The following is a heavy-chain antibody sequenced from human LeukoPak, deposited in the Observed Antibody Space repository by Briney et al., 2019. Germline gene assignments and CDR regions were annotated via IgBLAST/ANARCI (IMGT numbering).Heavy chain of an antibody. CDR3: ARDPRFLEWLYYYFDY. CDR1: GYTFTGYY. CDR2: INPNSGGT. J-gene: IGHJ4*02. V-gene: IGHV1-2*02. Sequence: AASVKVSCKASGYTFTGYYMHWVRQAPGQGLEWMGWINPNSGGTNYAQKFQGRVTMTRDTSISTAYMELSRLRSDDTAVYYCARDPRFLEWLYYYFDYWGQGTLVTVX. D-gene: IGHD3-3*01.